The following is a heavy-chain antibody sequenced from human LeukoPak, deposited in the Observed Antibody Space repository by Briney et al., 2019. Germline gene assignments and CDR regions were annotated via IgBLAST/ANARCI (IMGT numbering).Heavy chain of an antibody. CDR2: ISGSGGST. J-gene: IGHJ4*02. CDR1: GFTFSNYV. D-gene: IGHD1-26*01. Sequence: GGSLRLSCAASGFTFSNYVMSWVRQAPGKGLEWGSSISGSGGSTYYADSVKGRFTISRDNSKNTLFLQMNSLRAEDTALYYCAEEVGATYPTFDYWGQGTLVTVSS. CDR3: AEEVGATYPTFDY. V-gene: IGHV3-23*01.